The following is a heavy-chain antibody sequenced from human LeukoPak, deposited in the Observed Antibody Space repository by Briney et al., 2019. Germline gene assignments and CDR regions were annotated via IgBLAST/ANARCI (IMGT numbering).Heavy chain of an antibody. D-gene: IGHD3-22*01. CDR1: GGSISSSNW. V-gene: IGHV4-4*02. J-gene: IGHJ3*02. CDR2: IYHSGST. CDR3: ARVGGITMIVVLIGDAFDI. Sequence: SETLSLTCAVSGGSISSSNWWSWVRQPPGKGLEWIGEIYHSGSTNYNPSLKSRVTISVDKSKNQFSLKLSSVTAADTAVYYCARVGGITMIVVLIGDAFDIWGQGTMVTVSS.